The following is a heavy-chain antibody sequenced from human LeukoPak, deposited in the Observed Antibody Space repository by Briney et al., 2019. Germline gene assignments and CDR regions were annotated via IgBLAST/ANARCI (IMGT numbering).Heavy chain of an antibody. V-gene: IGHV1-18*01. CDR2: ISAYNGNT. J-gene: IGHJ5*02. CDR1: GYTFTSYG. CDR3: ARDLKWLRPNWFDP. D-gene: IGHD5-12*01. Sequence: GASVKVSCKASGYTFTSYGISWVRQAPGQGLEWMGWISAYNGNTNYAQKLQGRVTLTTDTSTSTAYMELRSLRSDDTAVYYCARDLKWLRPNWFDPWGQGTLVTVSS.